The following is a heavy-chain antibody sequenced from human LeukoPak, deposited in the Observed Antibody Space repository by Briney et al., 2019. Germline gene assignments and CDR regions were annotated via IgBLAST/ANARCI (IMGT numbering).Heavy chain of an antibody. D-gene: IGHD5-12*01. Sequence: AASVKVSCKASGYSFVGYGITWVRQAPGQGLEWMGWISAYNGNTNYAQKLQGRVTMTTDTSTSTAYMELRSLRSDDTAVYYCARDWLVAGPYGMDVWGQGTTVTVSS. CDR2: ISAYNGNT. V-gene: IGHV1-18*01. J-gene: IGHJ6*02. CDR1: GYSFVGYG. CDR3: ARDWLVAGPYGMDV.